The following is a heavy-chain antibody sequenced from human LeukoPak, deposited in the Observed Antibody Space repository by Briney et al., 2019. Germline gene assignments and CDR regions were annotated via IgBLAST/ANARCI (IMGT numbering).Heavy chain of an antibody. CDR1: GYTFISYD. Sequence: ASVKVSCKASGYTFISYDINWVRQATGQGLVWMGWMNPNSGNTGYAQKFQGRVTMTRNTSISTAYMELSSLRSEDTAVYYCARKSNTSSGWFAFDYWGQGTLVTVSS. CDR2: MNPNSGNT. D-gene: IGHD6-19*01. V-gene: IGHV1-8*01. CDR3: ARKSNTSSGWFAFDY. J-gene: IGHJ4*02.